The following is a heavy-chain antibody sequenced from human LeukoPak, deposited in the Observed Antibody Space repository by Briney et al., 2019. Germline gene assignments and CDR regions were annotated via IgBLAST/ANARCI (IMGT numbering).Heavy chain of an antibody. CDR3: ARSDTAMAADAFDI. CDR2: IYYSGST. V-gene: IGHV4-39*07. CDR1: GGSISSSSYY. J-gene: IGHJ3*02. D-gene: IGHD5-18*01. Sequence: SESLYLTCTVSGGSISSSSYYWGWIRQPPGKGLEWIGSIYYSGSTYYNPSLKSRVTISVDTSKNQFSLKLSSVTAADTAVYYCARSDTAMAADAFDIWGQGTMVTVSS.